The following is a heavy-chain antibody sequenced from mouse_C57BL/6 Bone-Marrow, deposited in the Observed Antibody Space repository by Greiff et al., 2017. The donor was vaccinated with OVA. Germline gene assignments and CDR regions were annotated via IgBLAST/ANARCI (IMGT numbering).Heavy chain of an antibody. V-gene: IGHV3-6*01. D-gene: IGHD2-10*02. CDR1: GYSITSGYY. CDR3: AREGVWLGDYAMDY. Sequence: VQLQQSGPGLVKPSQSLSLTCSVTGYSITSGYYWNWIRQPPGNNQEWMGYISYDGSNNYNPSLKNRTSLTLDTSKNQFFLKLNSVTTEATDTYDCAREGVWLGDYAMDYWGQGTSVTVSS. J-gene: IGHJ4*01. CDR2: ISYDGSN.